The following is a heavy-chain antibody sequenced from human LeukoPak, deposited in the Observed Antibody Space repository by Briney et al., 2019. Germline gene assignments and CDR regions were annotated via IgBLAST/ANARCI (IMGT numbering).Heavy chain of an antibody. J-gene: IGHJ4*02. CDR3: ARDLQNIQYSSGWDLDY. V-gene: IGHV3-74*01. CDR1: GFTFSSYW. D-gene: IGHD6-19*01. Sequence: QPGGSLRLSCAASGFTFSSYWMHWVRQAPGKGLVWVSRINSDGSSTSYADSVKGRFTISRDNAKNTLYLQMNSLRAEDTAVHYCARDLQNIQYSSGWDLDYWGQGTLVTVSS. CDR2: INSDGSST.